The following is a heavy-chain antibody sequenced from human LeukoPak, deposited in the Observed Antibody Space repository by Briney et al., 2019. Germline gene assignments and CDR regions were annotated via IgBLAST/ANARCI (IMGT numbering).Heavy chain of an antibody. V-gene: IGHV3-48*02. CDR2: ISSGSSAI. J-gene: IGHJ4*02. Sequence: PGGSLRLSCAASGFTFSIYSMNWVRQAPGKGLEWISYISSGSSAIYYADSVKGRFTISRDNAKNSLYLQMNSLRDEDTAVYYCARPKRYSAYDCDYWGPGTLVTVSS. CDR1: GFTFSIYS. CDR3: ARPKRYSAYDCDY. D-gene: IGHD5-12*01.